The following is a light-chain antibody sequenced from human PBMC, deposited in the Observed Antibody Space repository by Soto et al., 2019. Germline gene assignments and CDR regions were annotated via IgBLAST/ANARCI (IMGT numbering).Light chain of an antibody. J-gene: IGKJ4*02. V-gene: IGKV3-20*01. CDR3: QQYAESPLT. CDR1: QSVGRNY. Sequence: EIVLTQSPGTLSLSPGERATLSCRASQSVGRNYLAWYQQKPGQAPRLLIHAASSRATGIPDPFSGSGSETDFTLTISRLEPEDFAVYYCQQYAESPLTFGGGTKVEIK. CDR2: AAS.